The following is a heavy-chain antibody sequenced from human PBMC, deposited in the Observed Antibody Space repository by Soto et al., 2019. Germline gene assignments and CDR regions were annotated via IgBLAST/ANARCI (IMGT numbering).Heavy chain of an antibody. CDR2: IWYDGSNK. V-gene: IGHV3-33*01. Sequence: QVQLVESGGGVVQPGRSLRLSCAASGFTFSSYGMHWVRQAPGKGLEWVAVIWYDGSNKYYADSVKGRFTISRDNSKNTLYLQMNSLRAEDTAVYYCARDAVGYYYDSSGYYGYFQHWGQGTPVTVSS. CDR1: GFTFSSYG. CDR3: ARDAVGYYYDSSGYYGYFQH. D-gene: IGHD3-22*01. J-gene: IGHJ1*01.